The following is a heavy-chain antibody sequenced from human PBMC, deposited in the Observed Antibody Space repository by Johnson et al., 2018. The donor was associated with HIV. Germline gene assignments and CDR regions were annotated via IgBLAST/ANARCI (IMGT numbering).Heavy chain of an antibody. D-gene: IGHD2-21*01. V-gene: IGHV3-66*01. CDR1: GFTVSSNY. J-gene: IGHJ3*01. CDR3: ARDPITPYERGPDAFDV. CDR2: IYSGGST. Sequence: VQLVESGGGLVQPGGYLRLSCAASGFTVSSNYMSWVRQAPGKGLEWVSVIYSGGSTYYADSVKGRFTISRDNSKNTLYLQMNSLRVEDTAVYYCARDPITPYERGPDAFDVWGQGTVVTVSS.